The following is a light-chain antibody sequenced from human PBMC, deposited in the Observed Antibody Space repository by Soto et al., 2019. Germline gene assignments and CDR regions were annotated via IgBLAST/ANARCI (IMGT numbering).Light chain of an antibody. Sequence: QSVLTQPASGSGSPGQSITLSFSGTSEDVGGYNYVSWYQHHPGKAPKLLIYEVTNRPSGLSDRFSGSKSGNTASLTISGLQAEYEADYYCSSYTSSNTLVLGTGTKLTVL. CDR2: EVT. CDR1: SEDVGGYNY. V-gene: IGLV2-14*01. J-gene: IGLJ1*01. CDR3: SSYTSSNTLV.